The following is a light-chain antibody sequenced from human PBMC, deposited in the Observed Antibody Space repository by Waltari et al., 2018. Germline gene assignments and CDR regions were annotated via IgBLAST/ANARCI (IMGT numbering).Light chain of an antibody. Sequence: QSALTQPAPVSASPGPSHTISCTGTGSDVGGYNYLFWYQQHPGKAPKLIINDVTNRPSGVSNRFSGSKSGNTASLTISGLQAEDEDDYYCSSYTTSSTHVFGTGTKVTVL. CDR2: DVT. J-gene: IGLJ1*01. V-gene: IGLV2-14*03. CDR3: SSYTTSSTHV. CDR1: GSDVGGYNY.